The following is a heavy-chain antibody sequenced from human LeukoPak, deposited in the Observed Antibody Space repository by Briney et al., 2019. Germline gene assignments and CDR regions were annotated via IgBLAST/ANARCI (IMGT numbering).Heavy chain of an antibody. CDR2: INHSGST. Sequence: KTSETLSLTCAAYGGSFSGYYWSWIRQPPGKGLEWIGEINHSGSTNYNPSLKSRVTISVGTSKNQFSLKLSSVTAADTAVYYCARGLRYCSSTSCYAGLDYWGQGTLVTVSS. D-gene: IGHD2-2*01. CDR3: ARGLRYCSSTSCYAGLDY. J-gene: IGHJ4*02. CDR1: GGSFSGYY. V-gene: IGHV4-34*01.